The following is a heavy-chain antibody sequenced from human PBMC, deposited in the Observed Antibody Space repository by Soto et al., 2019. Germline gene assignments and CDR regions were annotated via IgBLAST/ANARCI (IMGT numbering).Heavy chain of an antibody. CDR3: AREGSGYDFMNAFDI. V-gene: IGHV3-53*04. CDR2: IYSGGST. J-gene: IGHJ3*02. CDR1: GFTVSSNY. D-gene: IGHD5-12*01. Sequence: HPGGSLRLSCAASGFTVSSNYMSWVRQAPGKGLEWVSVIYSGGSTYYADSVKGRFTISRHNSKNTLYLQMNSLRAEDTAVYYCAREGSGYDFMNAFDIWGQGTXVTVSS.